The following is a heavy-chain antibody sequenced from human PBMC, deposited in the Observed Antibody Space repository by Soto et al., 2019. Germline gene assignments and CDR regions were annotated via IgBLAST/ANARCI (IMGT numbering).Heavy chain of an antibody. CDR1: GYSISTGFT. Sequence: SETLSLTCAVSGYSISTGFTWGWIRQPPGKGLEWIGSIYHSGSTYYNLSLKSRVTISADTSKNQISLKLISVTAADTALYYCARDWGTGFYHVDSWGQGTLVTVSS. V-gene: IGHV4-38-2*02. CDR3: ARDWGTGFYHVDS. CDR2: IYHSGST. D-gene: IGHD6-19*01. J-gene: IGHJ4*02.